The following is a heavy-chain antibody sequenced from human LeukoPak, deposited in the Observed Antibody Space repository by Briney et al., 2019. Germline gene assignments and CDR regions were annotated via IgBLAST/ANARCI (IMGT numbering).Heavy chain of an antibody. D-gene: IGHD2-8*01. J-gene: IGHJ6*03. V-gene: IGHV3-30*02. CDR3: AKDRCSNGVGCYYYYMDV. CDR1: AFSFNTYG. CDR2: IRYNGNDQ. Sequence: GGSLRLSCATSAFSFNTYGMHWVRQAPGKGLQWVAFIRYNGNDQYYADSVKGRFTISRDNSKNTVFLQMNSLRIEDTAMYYCAKDRCSNGVGCYYYYMDVWGKGTTVTISS.